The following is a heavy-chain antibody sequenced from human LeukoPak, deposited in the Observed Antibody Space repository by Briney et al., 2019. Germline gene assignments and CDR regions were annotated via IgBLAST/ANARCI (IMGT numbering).Heavy chain of an antibody. CDR3: AKDDYGDYGYFDY. D-gene: IGHD4-17*01. CDR1: GFTFSSYG. V-gene: IGHV3-30*02. Sequence: PGGSLRLSCAASGFTFSSYGMHWVRQAPGKGLEWVAFIRYDGSNKYYADSVKGRFTISRDNSKNTLYLQMNSLRAEDTAVYYCAKDDYGDYGYFDYWGQGTLVTVSS. CDR2: IRYDGSNK. J-gene: IGHJ4*02.